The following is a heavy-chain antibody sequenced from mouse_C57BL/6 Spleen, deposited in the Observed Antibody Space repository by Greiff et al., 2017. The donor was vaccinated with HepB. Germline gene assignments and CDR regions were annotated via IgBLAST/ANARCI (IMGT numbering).Heavy chain of an antibody. CDR1: GYTFTSYW. V-gene: IGHV1-7*01. CDR3: AGDYGIALGV. CDR2: INPSSGYT. Sequence: QVQLQQPGAELAKPGASVKLSCKASGYTFTSYWMHWVKQRPGQGLEWIGYINPSSGYTKYNQKFKDKATLTADKSSSTAYMQLRSLTYEDSAVYYCAGDYGIALGVWGPGTNVTVSS. J-gene: IGHJ1*01. D-gene: IGHD1-1*01.